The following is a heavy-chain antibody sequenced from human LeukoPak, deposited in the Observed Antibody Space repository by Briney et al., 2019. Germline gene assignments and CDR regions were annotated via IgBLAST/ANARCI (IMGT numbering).Heavy chain of an antibody. CDR3: ARDFTPRDPAKPENGPGLY. Sequence: PGGSLRLSCAASGFTFSSYAMHWVRQAPGKGLEWVAVISYDGSNKYYADSVKGRFTISRDNSKNTLYLQMNSLRAEDTAVYYCARDFTPRDPAKPENGPGLYWGQGTLVTVSS. D-gene: IGHD1-1*01. CDR1: GFTFSSYA. J-gene: IGHJ4*02. V-gene: IGHV3-30-3*01. CDR2: ISYDGSNK.